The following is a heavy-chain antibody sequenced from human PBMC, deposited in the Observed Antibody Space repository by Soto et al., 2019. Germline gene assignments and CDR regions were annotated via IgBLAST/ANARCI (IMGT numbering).Heavy chain of an antibody. CDR3: ATQSGSEYYYYYYMDV. CDR1: GGSISSSSYY. V-gene: IGHV4-39*01. Sequence: PSETLSLTCTVSGGSISSSSYYWGWICQPPEKGLEWIGSIYYSGSTYYNPSLKSRVTISVDTSKNQFSLKLSSVTAADTAVYYCATQSGSEYYYYYYMDVWGKGTTVTVSS. J-gene: IGHJ6*03. D-gene: IGHD3-10*01. CDR2: IYYSGST.